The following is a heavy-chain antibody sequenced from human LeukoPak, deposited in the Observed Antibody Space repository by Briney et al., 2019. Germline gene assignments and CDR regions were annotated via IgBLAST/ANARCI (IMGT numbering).Heavy chain of an antibody. CDR2: IKQDGSEN. CDR3: AREVISSSWQDY. D-gene: IGHD6-13*01. CDR1: GFTFSSYW. V-gene: IGHV3-7*01. Sequence: GGSLRLSCAASGFTFSSYWMTWVRQAPGKGLEWVANIKQDGSENYYVDSVKGRFTISRGNAKNSLYLQMNSLRAEDTAVYYCAREVISSSWQDYWGQGTLVTVSS. J-gene: IGHJ4*02.